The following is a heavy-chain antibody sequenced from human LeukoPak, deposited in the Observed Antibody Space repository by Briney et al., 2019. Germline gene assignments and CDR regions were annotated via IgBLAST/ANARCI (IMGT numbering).Heavy chain of an antibody. Sequence: GGSLRLSCAASGFTFSNYWMHWVRQAPGKGLVWVSRINSDGSSTSYADSVKGRFTTSRDNAKNTLHLQMNSLRAEDTAVYYCANYDDSSAFDIWGQGTMVTVSS. CDR2: INSDGSST. J-gene: IGHJ3*02. V-gene: IGHV3-74*01. CDR1: GFTFSNYW. D-gene: IGHD4-17*01. CDR3: ANYDDSSAFDI.